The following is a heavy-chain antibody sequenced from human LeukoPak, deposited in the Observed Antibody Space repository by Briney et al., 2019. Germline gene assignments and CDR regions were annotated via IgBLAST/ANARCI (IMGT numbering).Heavy chain of an antibody. D-gene: IGHD1-26*01. V-gene: IGHV4-59*01. CDR3: ARGSGSYYAVDWFDP. CDR2: IYYSGST. J-gene: IGHJ5*02. Sequence: GSLRLSCSASGFIFSTYTMYWIRQPPGKGLEWIGYIYYSGSTNYNPSLKSRVTISVDTSKNQFSLKLSSVTAADTAVYYCARGSGSYYAVDWFDPWGQGTLVTVSS. CDR1: GFIFSTYT.